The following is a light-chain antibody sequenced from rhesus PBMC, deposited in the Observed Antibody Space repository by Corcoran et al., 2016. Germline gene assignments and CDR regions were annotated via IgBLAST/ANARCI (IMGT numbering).Light chain of an antibody. J-gene: IGKJ1*01. CDR1: QSVSSY. CDR3: QQYYNWKT. CDR2: GAS. V-gene: IGKV3S9*01. Sequence: EIVMTQSPATLSLSPGERATLSCRASQSVSSYVAWYQQKPEQVPRLLTYGASSRATGIPDGFSGRGFGTDFTLLIRSLEPGDVGVYYCQQYYNWKTFGQGTKVEIK.